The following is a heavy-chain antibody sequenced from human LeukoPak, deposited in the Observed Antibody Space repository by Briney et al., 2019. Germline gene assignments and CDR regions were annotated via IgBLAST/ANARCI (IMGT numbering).Heavy chain of an antibody. CDR2: ISYDGSNK. CDR1: GFTFSGYA. CDR3: ARAYPYYYDSSGYTDAFDI. V-gene: IGHV3-30-3*01. D-gene: IGHD3-22*01. Sequence: GGSLRLSCAASGFTFSGYAMHWVRQAPGKGLEWVAVISYDGSNKYYADSVKGRFTISRDNSKNTLYLQMNSLRAEDTAVYYCARAYPYYYDSSGYTDAFDIWGQGTMVTVSS. J-gene: IGHJ3*02.